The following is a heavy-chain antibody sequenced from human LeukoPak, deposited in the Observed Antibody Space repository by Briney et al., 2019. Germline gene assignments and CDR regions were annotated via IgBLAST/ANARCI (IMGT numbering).Heavy chain of an antibody. CDR2: IYPGDSDT. D-gene: IGHD3-10*01. Sequence: GESLKISCKGSGYSFTSYWIGWVRQMPGKGLEWMGIIYPGDSDTRYSPSFQGQVTISADKSINTAYLQWSSLKASDTAMYYCARRDYYGSGSYYLGSFDPWGQGTLVTVSS. CDR1: GYSFTSYW. V-gene: IGHV5-51*01. J-gene: IGHJ5*02. CDR3: ARRDYYGSGSYYLGSFDP.